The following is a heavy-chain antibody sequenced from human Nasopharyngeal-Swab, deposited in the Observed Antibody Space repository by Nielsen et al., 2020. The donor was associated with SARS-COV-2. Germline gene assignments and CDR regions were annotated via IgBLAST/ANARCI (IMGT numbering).Heavy chain of an antibody. J-gene: IGHJ4*02. CDR3: ANYYDSSGYFVY. D-gene: IGHD3-22*01. CDR1: GGSISSGYY. Sequence: SETLSLTCNVSGGSISSGYYWGWIRQPPGKGLEWIGSIYHSGSTYYNPSLKSRVTISVDTSKNQFSLKLSSVTAADTAVYYCANYYDSSGYFVYWGQGTLVTVSS. V-gene: IGHV4-38-2*02. CDR2: IYHSGST.